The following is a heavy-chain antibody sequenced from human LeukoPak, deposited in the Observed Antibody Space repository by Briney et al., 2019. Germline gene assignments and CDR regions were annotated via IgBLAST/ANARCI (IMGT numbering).Heavy chain of an antibody. J-gene: IGHJ4*02. V-gene: IGHV1-2*02. D-gene: IGHD1-1*01. Sequence: GASVKVSCKASGYTFTGYYMHWVRQAPGQGLEWMGWINPNSGGTNYAQKFQGRVTMTRDTSISTAYMELSRLRSDDTAVYYCARGLDAASGLANFDYWGQGTLIAVST. CDR1: GYTFTGYY. CDR3: ARGLDAASGLANFDY. CDR2: INPNSGGT.